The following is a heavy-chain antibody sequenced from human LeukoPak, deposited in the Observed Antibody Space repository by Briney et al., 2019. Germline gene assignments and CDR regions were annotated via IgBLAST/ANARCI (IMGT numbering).Heavy chain of an antibody. V-gene: IGHV3-15*01. J-gene: IGHJ3*02. CDR1: GFTFNTAW. D-gene: IGHD5-12*01. CDR2: IRSKTDGGTT. Sequence: GGSLRLSCAASGFTFNTAWMSWVRQAPGKGLEWVGRIRSKTDGGTTYYADSVKGRFTISRDNSKNTLYLQMNSLRAEDTAVYYCAKDPVPSGPDAFDIWGQGTMVTVSS. CDR3: AKDPVPSGPDAFDI.